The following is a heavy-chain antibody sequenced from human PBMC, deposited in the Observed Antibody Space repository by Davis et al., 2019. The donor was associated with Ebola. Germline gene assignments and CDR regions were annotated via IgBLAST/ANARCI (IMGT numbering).Heavy chain of an antibody. CDR2: ISAYNGNT. CDR1: GYTFTSYG. J-gene: IGHJ5*02. Sequence: ASVKVSCTATGYTFTSYGISWARQAPGQGLEWMGWISAYNGNTNYAQKLQGRVTMTTDTSTSTAYMELRSLRTDDTAVYYCARTVGHWFDPWGQGTLATVSS. CDR3: ARTVGHWFDP. V-gene: IGHV1-18*01.